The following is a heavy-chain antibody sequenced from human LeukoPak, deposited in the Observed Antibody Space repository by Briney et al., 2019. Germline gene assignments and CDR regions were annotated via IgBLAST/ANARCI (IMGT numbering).Heavy chain of an antibody. V-gene: IGHV4-39*07. D-gene: IGHD2/OR15-2a*01. CDR2: IYYSGST. CDR3: ARVIPYYYYYMDV. J-gene: IGHJ6*03. CDR1: GGSISSSSYY. Sequence: PSETLSLTCTVSGGSISSSSYYWGWIRQPPGKGLEWIGSIYYSGSTYYNPSLKSRVTISVDTSKNQFSLKLSSVTAADTAVYYCARVIPYYYYYMDVWGKGTTVTVSS.